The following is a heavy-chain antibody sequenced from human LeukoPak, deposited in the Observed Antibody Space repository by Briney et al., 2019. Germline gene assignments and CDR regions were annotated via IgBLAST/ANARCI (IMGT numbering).Heavy chain of an antibody. CDR3: ARDYGDYHDAFDI. Sequence: TLSLTCTVSGGSISSGDYYWSWIRQPPGKGLEWIGYIYYSGSTYYNPSFKSRVTISVDTSKNQFSLKLSSVTAADTAVYYCARDYGDYHDAFDISGQGKLGSVSS. V-gene: IGHV4-30-4*01. D-gene: IGHD4-17*01. CDR1: GGSISSGDYY. CDR2: IYYSGST. J-gene: IGHJ3*02.